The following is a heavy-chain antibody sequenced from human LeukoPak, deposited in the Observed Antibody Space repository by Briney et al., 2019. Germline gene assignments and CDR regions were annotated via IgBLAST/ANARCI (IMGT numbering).Heavy chain of an antibody. D-gene: IGHD3-22*01. CDR3: ARDANYYDSRGENYFNY. Sequence: GGSLRLSCAASGLTFSSNWMSWVRQAPGKGLEWVANIKRDGSDKYYVDSVKGRFTISRDNAKNSLYLQLNSLRAEDTAVYYCARDANYYDSRGENYFNYWGQGTLVTLSS. J-gene: IGHJ4*02. CDR2: IKRDGSDK. V-gene: IGHV3-7*01. CDR1: GLTFSSNW.